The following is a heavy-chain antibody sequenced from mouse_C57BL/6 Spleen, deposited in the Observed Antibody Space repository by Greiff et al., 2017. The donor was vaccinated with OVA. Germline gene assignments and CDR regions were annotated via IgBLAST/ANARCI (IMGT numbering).Heavy chain of an antibody. V-gene: IGHV1-26*01. Sequence: EVQLQQSGPELVKPGASVKISCKASGYTFTDYYMNWVKQSPGKSLEWIGDINPNNGGTSYNQKFKGKATLTVDKSSSTAYMELRSLTSEDSAVYYCARKTVVATEAMDYWGQGTSVTVSS. CDR2: INPNNGGT. D-gene: IGHD1-1*01. J-gene: IGHJ4*01. CDR1: GYTFTDYY. CDR3: ARKTVVATEAMDY.